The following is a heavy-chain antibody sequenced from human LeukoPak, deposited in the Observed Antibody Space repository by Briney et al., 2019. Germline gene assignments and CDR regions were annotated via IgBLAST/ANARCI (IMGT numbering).Heavy chain of an antibody. Sequence: GGSLRLSCAASGFTFSSYSMNWVRQAPGKGLEWVSSISSSSGYIYYADSVKGRFTISRDNAKNSLYLQMNSLRAEDTAVYYCARDDSSGFGGRYMDVWGKGTTVTISS. D-gene: IGHD3-22*01. CDR2: ISSSSGYI. V-gene: IGHV3-21*01. CDR1: GFTFSSYS. J-gene: IGHJ6*03. CDR3: ARDDSSGFGGRYMDV.